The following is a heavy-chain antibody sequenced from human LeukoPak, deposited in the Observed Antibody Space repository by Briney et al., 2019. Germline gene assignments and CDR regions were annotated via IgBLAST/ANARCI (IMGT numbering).Heavy chain of an antibody. CDR2: IIPRLGIA. Sequence: ASVKVSCKAFGGTFNNDAVSWVRQAPGQGLEWMGRIIPRLGIALYAQRFKGRVTMTADKLSNTAYMELSSLTSEDTAVYFCASDLVCTVNCKDSWGQGTLVTVSS. V-gene: IGHV1-69*04. CDR3: ASDLVCTVNCKDS. D-gene: IGHD3/OR15-3a*01. J-gene: IGHJ4*02. CDR1: GGTFNNDA.